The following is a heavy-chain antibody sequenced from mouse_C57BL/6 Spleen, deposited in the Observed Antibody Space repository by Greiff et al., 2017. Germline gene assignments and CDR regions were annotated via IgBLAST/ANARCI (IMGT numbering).Heavy chain of an antibody. D-gene: IGHD1-1*01. CDR1: GYTFTSYW. CDR2: IDPSDSYT. CDR3: ARSTTVVAPDWYFDV. V-gene: IGHV1-69*01. Sequence: QVQLQQPGAELVMPGASVKLSCKASGYTFTSYWMHWVKQRPGQGLEWIGEIDPSDSYTNYNQKFKGKSTLTVDKSSSTAYMQLSSLTSEDSAVYYCARSTTVVAPDWYFDVWGTGTTVTVSS. J-gene: IGHJ1*03.